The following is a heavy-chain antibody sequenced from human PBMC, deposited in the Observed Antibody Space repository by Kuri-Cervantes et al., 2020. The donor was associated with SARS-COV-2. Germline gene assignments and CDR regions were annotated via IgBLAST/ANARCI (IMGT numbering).Heavy chain of an antibody. Sequence: GGSLRLSCVASGFNFSTTDMHRVRQAPGKGLEWVTFISYDGKNKKCMASGKGRFTISRDNSQNTLHLQMKSLRDEDTAVYYCARDPTAGRLRCFDWFSSGPSNYYGMDVWGQGTTVTVSS. CDR2: ISYDGKNK. V-gene: IGHV3-30*03. CDR1: GFNFSTTD. D-gene: IGHD3-9*01. J-gene: IGHJ6*02. CDR3: ARDPTAGRLRCFDWFSSGPSNYYGMDV.